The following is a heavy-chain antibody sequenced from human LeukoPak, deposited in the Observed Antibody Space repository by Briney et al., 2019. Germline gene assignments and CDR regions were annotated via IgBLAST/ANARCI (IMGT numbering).Heavy chain of an antibody. CDR3: ARGRFAGPGNYMDV. D-gene: IGHD3-10*01. CDR2: IKQGGSEK. Sequence: GGSLRLSSAASGFTFSSYGMIWGRRSRGKGLEWGANIKQGGSEKYYVHSVKGRFTISSDNATHSLYLNMNSARDEATHVYSCARGRFAGPGNYMDVWGKGTTVTVSS. CDR1: GFTFSSYG. J-gene: IGHJ6*03. V-gene: IGHV3-7*01.